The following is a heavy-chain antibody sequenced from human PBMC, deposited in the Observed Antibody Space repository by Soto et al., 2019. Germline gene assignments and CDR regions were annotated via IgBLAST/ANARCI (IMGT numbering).Heavy chain of an antibody. CDR3: ARDSRSYSSGWYYFDY. Sequence: ASVKVSCKASGYTFTSYGISGVRQAPGQGLEWMGWISAYNGNTNYAQKLQGRVTMTTDTSTSTAYMELRSLRSDDTAVYYCARDSRSYSSGWYYFDYWGQGTLVTVSS. CDR1: GYTFTSYG. V-gene: IGHV1-18*01. CDR2: ISAYNGNT. D-gene: IGHD6-19*01. J-gene: IGHJ4*02.